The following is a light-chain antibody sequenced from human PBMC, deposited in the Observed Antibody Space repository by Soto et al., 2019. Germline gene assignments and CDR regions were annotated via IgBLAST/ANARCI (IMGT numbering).Light chain of an antibody. CDR1: QSVSSN. CDR3: QQVNSFPLT. J-gene: IGKJ4*01. CDR2: GAS. V-gene: IGKV3-15*01. Sequence: EIVLTLSPATLSVSPGERATLSCRASQSVSSNLARYQQKPGQAPRLLIFGASTTAAGIPARFSGSGSGTDFTLTISSLQPEDFATYYCQQVNSFPLTFGGGTKVDIK.